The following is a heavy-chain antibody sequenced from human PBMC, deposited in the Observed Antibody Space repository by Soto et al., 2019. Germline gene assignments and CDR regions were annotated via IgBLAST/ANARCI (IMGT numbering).Heavy chain of an antibody. CDR3: VRDIR. CDR1: GFTFSSQW. J-gene: IGHJ4*02. CDR2: INSDGSRI. V-gene: IGHV3-74*03. Sequence: EVQLVESGGGLVQPGGSLRLSCAASGFTFSSQWMYWVRQSPGKGPVWVSYINSDGSRIAYADSVKGRFTISRDNAKNTLYLQMNRLRVEDTAVYYCVRDIRWGRGTLVTVSS.